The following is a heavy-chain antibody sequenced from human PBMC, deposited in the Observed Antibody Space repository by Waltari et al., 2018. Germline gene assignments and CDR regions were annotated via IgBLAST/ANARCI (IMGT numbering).Heavy chain of an antibody. CDR2: INHSEST. V-gene: IGHV4-34*01. Sequence: QVQLQQWGAGLLKPSETLSLTCAVYGGSFSGYYWSWIRQPPGKGLEWMGEINHSESTNYNPSLKRRVTISVDTSKNQFSLKLSSVTAADTAVYYCARGGRPGLRLQTPIDYWGQGTLVTVSS. J-gene: IGHJ4*02. D-gene: IGHD4-4*01. CDR1: GGSFSGYY. CDR3: ARGGRPGLRLQTPIDY.